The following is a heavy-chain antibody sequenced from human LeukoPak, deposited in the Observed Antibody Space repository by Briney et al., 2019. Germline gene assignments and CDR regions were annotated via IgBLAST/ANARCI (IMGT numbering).Heavy chain of an antibody. Sequence: GGSLRLSCAASGFTVRNNYMSWVRQAPGKGLGRVSVIYSGGSTYYADSVKGRFTISRDNSKNTLYLQMNSLRAEDTAVYFCATGERMVRGDGVDYWGQGTLVTVSS. CDR1: GFTVRNNY. CDR2: IYSGGST. V-gene: IGHV3-66*01. D-gene: IGHD3-10*01. J-gene: IGHJ4*02. CDR3: ATGERMVRGDGVDY.